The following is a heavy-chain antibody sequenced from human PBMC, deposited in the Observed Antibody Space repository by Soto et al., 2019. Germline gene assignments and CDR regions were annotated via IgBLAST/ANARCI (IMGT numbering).Heavy chain of an antibody. CDR2: IDIFSATI. CDR1: GFTFSDYN. V-gene: IGHV3-48*02. D-gene: IGHD2-15*01. Sequence: EVQLVESGGGLVQPGGSLRLSCAASGFTFSDYNMIWVRHAPGKGLQWVSYIDIFSATIYYADSVRGRFTISRDNAKNSLYLQMNSLRDEDTAVYYCARDGVAEIDYWGQGTLVTVSS. J-gene: IGHJ4*02. CDR3: ARDGVAEIDY.